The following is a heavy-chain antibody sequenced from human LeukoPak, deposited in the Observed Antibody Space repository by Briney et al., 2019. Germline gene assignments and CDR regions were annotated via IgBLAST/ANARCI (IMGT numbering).Heavy chain of an antibody. Sequence: SETLSLTCTVSGYSISSGYYWGWIRQPPGKGLEWIGSIYHSGSTYYNPSPKSRVTISVDTSKNQFSLKLSSVTAADTAVYYCARQGQWLPQYYFDYWGQGTLVTVSS. CDR3: ARQGQWLPQYYFDY. CDR2: IYHSGST. J-gene: IGHJ4*02. V-gene: IGHV4-38-2*02. CDR1: GYSISSGYY. D-gene: IGHD6-19*01.